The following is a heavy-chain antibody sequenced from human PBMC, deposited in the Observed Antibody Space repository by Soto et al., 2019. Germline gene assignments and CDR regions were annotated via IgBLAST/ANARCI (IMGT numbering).Heavy chain of an antibody. V-gene: IGHV3-15*07. Sequence: GGSLRLSCAASDFTFTNAWINWVRQPPGKGLEWVGRIKSKAHGGTTYFATPVKGRFAISRDDSKNIVYMQMNSLKIEDTAVHYCTTDTYSNIKVVRFDYWGHGTLVTVSS. CDR2: IKSKAHGGTT. J-gene: IGHJ4*01. CDR3: TTDTYSNIKVVRFDY. D-gene: IGHD4-4*01. CDR1: DFTFTNAW.